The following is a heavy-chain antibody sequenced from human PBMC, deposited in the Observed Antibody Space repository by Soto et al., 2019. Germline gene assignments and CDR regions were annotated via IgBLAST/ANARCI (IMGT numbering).Heavy chain of an antibody. CDR2: INPSGGST. J-gene: IGHJ4*02. D-gene: IGHD3-10*01. V-gene: IGHV1-46*01. Sequence: ASVKVSCKASGYTFTSYYMHWVRQAPGQGLEWMGIINPSGGSTSYAQKFQGRVTMTRDTSTSTVYMELSSLRSEDTAVYYCARDLLYYYGSESYQDYWGQGTLVTVSS. CDR1: GYTFTSYY. CDR3: ARDLLYYYGSESYQDY.